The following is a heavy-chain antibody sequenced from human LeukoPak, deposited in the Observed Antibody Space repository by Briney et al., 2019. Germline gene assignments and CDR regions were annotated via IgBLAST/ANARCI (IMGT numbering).Heavy chain of an antibody. Sequence: ASVKVSCKVSGYTLTELSMHWVRQAPGKGLEWMGGFDPEDGETIYAQKFQGRVTMTEDTSTDTAYMELSSLRSEDTAVYYCATVGSRGWNYPKRYWGQGTLVTVSS. J-gene: IGHJ4*02. D-gene: IGHD1-7*01. CDR2: FDPEDGET. CDR1: GYTLTELS. CDR3: ATVGSRGWNYPKRY. V-gene: IGHV1-24*01.